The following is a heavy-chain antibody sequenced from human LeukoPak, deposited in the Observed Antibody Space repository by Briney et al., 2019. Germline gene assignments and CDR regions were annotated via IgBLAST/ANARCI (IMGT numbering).Heavy chain of an antibody. D-gene: IGHD2-15*01. CDR1: GFTFSDFY. CDR3: TRHPAEGDY. Sequence: GGSLRLSCAASGFTFSDFYMSWIRQAPGKGLESVSYISGSSSNTNYADSVKGRFTISRDNAKNSLYLQMNSLRPEDTAVYYCTRHPAEGDYWGQGTLVTASS. V-gene: IGHV3-11*03. J-gene: IGHJ4*02. CDR2: ISGSSSNT.